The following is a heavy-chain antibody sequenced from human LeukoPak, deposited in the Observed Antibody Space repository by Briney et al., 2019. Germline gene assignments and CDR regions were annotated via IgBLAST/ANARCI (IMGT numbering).Heavy chain of an antibody. CDR3: ARNWVSGSPRFYYYGMDV. Sequence: SETLSLTCTVSGGSISSSSYSWGWIRQPPGKGLEWIGSIYYSGSTYYNPSLKSRVTISVDTSKNQFSLKLSSVTAADTAVYYCARNWVSGSPRFYYYGMDVWGQGTTVTVSS. J-gene: IGHJ6*02. D-gene: IGHD1-26*01. V-gene: IGHV4-39*01. CDR1: GGSISSSSYS. CDR2: IYYSGST.